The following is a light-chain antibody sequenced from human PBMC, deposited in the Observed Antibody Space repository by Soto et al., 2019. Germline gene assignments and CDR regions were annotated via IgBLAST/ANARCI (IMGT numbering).Light chain of an antibody. CDR1: RYDVGGYNY. V-gene: IGLV2-8*01. Sequence: QSALTQTPSVSGSPGQSVTMSCTGTRYDVGGYNYVSWYQQHPGKAPKVIIYEVDKRPSGVPDRFTGSKSGYTASLTVSGLLAEDEADYFCCSYAGSSYYVFGSGTKLTVL. J-gene: IGLJ1*01. CDR2: EVD. CDR3: CSYAGSSYYV.